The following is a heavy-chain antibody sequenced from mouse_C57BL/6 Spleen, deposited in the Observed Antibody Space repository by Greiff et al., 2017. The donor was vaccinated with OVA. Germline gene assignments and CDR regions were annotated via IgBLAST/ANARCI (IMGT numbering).Heavy chain of an antibody. CDR1: GFTFSNYW. CDR3: TAVDGYYGYFDV. V-gene: IGHV6-3*01. CDR2: IRLKSDNYAT. Sequence: EVKLQESGGGLVQPGGSMKLSCVASGFTFSNYWMNWVRQSPEKGLEWVAQIRLKSDNYATHYAESVKGRFTISRDDSKSSVYLQMNNLRAEDTGIYYCTAVDGYYGYFDVWGTGTTVTVSS. J-gene: IGHJ1*03. D-gene: IGHD2-3*01.